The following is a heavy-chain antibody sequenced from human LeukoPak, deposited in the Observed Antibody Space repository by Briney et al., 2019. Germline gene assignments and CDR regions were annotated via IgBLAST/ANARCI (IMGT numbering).Heavy chain of an antibody. V-gene: IGHV4-34*01. J-gene: IGHJ4*03. CDR2: INHRGDT. Sequence: SETLSLTCAVYGGSFSTYYWSWIRQSPGKGLEWSAEINHRGDTNYNPSVKSRVTISVDTSKNLFSLKVNSLTAADTAVYYCARGPTISETGYFDYWGQGTLVTVSS. D-gene: IGHD1-1*01. CDR3: ARGPTISETGYFDY. CDR1: GGSFSTYY.